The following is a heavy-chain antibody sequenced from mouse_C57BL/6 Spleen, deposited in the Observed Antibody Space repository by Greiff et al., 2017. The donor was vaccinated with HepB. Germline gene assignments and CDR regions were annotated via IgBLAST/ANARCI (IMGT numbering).Heavy chain of an antibody. Sequence: QVQLQQSGAELVKPGASVKISCKASGYAFSSYWMNWVKQRPGKGLEWIGQIYPGDGDTNYNGKFKGKATLTADKSSSTAYMQRSSLTSEDSAVYFCARGSYYYGSSLDYYAMDYWGQGTSVTVSS. CDR2: IYPGDGDT. V-gene: IGHV1-80*01. CDR1: GYAFSSYW. D-gene: IGHD1-1*01. CDR3: ARGSYYYGSSLDYYAMDY. J-gene: IGHJ4*01.